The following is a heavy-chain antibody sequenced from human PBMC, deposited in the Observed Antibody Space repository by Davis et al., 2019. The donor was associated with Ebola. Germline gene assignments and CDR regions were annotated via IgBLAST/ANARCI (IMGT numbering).Heavy chain of an antibody. V-gene: IGHV4-34*01. J-gene: IGHJ4*02. D-gene: IGHD3-16*02. CDR3: ARHRRRAYYDYIWGSYLFDY. CDR1: GGSFSGYY. CDR2: INHSGST. Sequence: GSLRLSCAVYGGSFSGYYWSWIRQPPGKGLEWIGEINHSGSTNYNPSLKSRVTISVDTSKNQFSLKLSSVTAADTAVYYCARHRRRAYYDYIWGSYLFDYWGQGTLVTVSS.